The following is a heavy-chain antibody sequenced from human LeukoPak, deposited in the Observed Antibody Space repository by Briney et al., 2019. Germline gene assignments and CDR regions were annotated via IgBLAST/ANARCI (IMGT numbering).Heavy chain of an antibody. D-gene: IGHD2/OR15-2a*01. V-gene: IGHV3-7*01. CDR1: GFTFSSYW. J-gene: IGHJ3*01. CDR3: ATPRGIVILPPAIPDAFDF. Sequence: PGGSQRLSCAASGFTFSSYWMSWVRQAPGKGLEWVANIKQDGSEKYYVDSVKGRFTISRDNAKNSLYLQMNSLRAEDTAVYYCATPRGIVILPPAIPDAFDFWGQGTMVTVSS. CDR2: IKQDGSEK.